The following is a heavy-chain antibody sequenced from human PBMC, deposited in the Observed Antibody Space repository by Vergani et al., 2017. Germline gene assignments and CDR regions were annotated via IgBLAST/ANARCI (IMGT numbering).Heavy chain of an antibody. CDR3: ARDLVAQNWFDP. J-gene: IGHJ5*02. D-gene: IGHD2-15*01. V-gene: IGHV4-31*03. Sequence: QVKLQESGPGLLKPSQTLSLTCTVSGGSISSGGYYWSWIRQHPGKGLEWIGYIYYSGSTYYNPSLKSRVTISVDTSKNQFSLKLSSVTAADTAVYYWARDLVAQNWFDPWGQGTLVTVSS. CDR2: IYYSGST. CDR1: GGSISSGGYY.